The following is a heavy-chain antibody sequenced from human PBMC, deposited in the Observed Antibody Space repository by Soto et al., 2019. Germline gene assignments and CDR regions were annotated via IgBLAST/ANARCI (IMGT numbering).Heavy chain of an antibody. J-gene: IGHJ4*02. Sequence: SVKVSCKASGGTFSSYTISWVRQAPGQGLEWMGRIIPILGITNYAQKFQGRVTITADKSTSTAYMELSSLRSEDTAVYYCATDSYLAVARFDYWGQGTLVTVSS. CDR2: IIPILGIT. V-gene: IGHV1-69*04. CDR1: GGTFSSYT. CDR3: ATDSYLAVARFDY. D-gene: IGHD6-19*01.